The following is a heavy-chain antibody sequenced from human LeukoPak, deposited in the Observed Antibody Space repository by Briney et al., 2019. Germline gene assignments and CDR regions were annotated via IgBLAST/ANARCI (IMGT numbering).Heavy chain of an antibody. J-gene: IGHJ3*02. CDR2: ISGSGGST. CDR3: AKSHDSSGAFDI. D-gene: IGHD3-22*01. CDR1: GFTFSSYA. Sequence: GGSLRLSCAVSGFTFSSYAMSWVRQAPGKGLEWVSAISGSGGSTYYADSVKGRFTISRDNSKNTLYLQMNSLRAEDTAVYYCAKSHDSSGAFDIWGQGTMVTVSS. V-gene: IGHV3-23*01.